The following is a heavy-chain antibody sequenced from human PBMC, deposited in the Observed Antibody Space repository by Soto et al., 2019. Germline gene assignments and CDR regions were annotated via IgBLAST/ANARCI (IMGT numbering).Heavy chain of an antibody. J-gene: IGHJ3*02. V-gene: IGHV4-34*01. CDR3: ARVERGTATTVVDAFHI. CDR1: GGFVTSGSYY. CDR2: MSHSGGT. D-gene: IGHD1-1*01. Sequence: QVQLQQWGAGLLKPSETLSLTCAVYGGFVTSGSYYWSWIRQPPGKGLEWIGEMSHSGGTHFNPSLKSRVTRSVDTSKNQFTLKMSSVTAADTALYYCARVERGTATTVVDAFHIWGPGTMVTVSS.